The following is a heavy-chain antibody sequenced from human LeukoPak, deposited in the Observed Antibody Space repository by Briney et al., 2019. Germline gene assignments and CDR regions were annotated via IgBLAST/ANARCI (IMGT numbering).Heavy chain of an antibody. CDR3: ARAQWLVPDYFDY. CDR2: ISAYSGNT. J-gene: IGHJ4*02. V-gene: IGHV1-18*01. D-gene: IGHD6-19*01. Sequence: ASVTVSLTASVYTFTIYGISWVRQAPGQGLEWMGCISAYSGNTNYAHKLQGRVTMTTDTSPRTAYRELRSLRSTDTALSFCARAQWLVPDYFDYWGQGTLVTVSS. CDR1: VYTFTIYG.